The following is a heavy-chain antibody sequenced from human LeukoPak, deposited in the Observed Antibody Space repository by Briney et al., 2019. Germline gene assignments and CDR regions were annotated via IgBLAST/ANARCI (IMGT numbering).Heavy chain of an antibody. CDR1: GVSVSSSNSY. CDR3: TTEGYTYGNHGLDI. Sequence: ETLSLTCTVSGVSVSSSNSYWGWIRQPPGKGLAWVGHIKRKSDGGTTDYAAPVKGRFTISRDDSKNTLYVQMNNLEIEDTAVYYCTTEGYTYGNHGLDIWGQGTMVTVSS. D-gene: IGHD5-18*01. J-gene: IGHJ3*02. V-gene: IGHV3-15*01. CDR2: IKRKSDGGTT.